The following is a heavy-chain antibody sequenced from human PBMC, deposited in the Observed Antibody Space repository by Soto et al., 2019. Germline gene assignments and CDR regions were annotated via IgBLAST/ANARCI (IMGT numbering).Heavy chain of an antibody. J-gene: IGHJ4*02. CDR3: ARWASKYRYFEY. V-gene: IGHV4-59*01. Sequence: PSETLSLTCTVSGGSISSYYWSWIRQPPGKGLEWIGYIYYSGSTNYNPSLKSRVTISVHTSKNQFSLKLSSVTAADTAVYYCARWASKYRYFEYWGQGTMVTVS. CDR1: GGSISSYY. CDR2: IYYSGST. D-gene: IGHD4-4*01.